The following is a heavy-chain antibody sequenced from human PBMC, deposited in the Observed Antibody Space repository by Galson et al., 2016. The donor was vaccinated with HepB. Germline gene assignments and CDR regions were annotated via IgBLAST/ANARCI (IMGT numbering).Heavy chain of an antibody. V-gene: IGHV3-21*01. Sequence: SLRLSCAASGFTFSSYSMNWVRQAPGKGLEWVSSISRSSSFIYYADSVKGRFTISRDKAKNSLYLQMNSFRAEDTAVYYCARPPEGDRRYFDLWGRGTLVTVSS. CDR3: ARPPEGDRRYFDL. CDR2: ISRSSSFI. D-gene: IGHD3-16*01. J-gene: IGHJ2*01. CDR1: GFTFSSYS.